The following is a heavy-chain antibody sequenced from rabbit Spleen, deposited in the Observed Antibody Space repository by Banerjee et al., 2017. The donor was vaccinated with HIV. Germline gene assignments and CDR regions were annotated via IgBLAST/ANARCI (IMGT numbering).Heavy chain of an antibody. Sequence: QSLEESGGDLVKPGASLTLTCTASGFSCSSSDYICWVRQAPGKGLEWISFIAGSSSGFTYSVTWAKGRFTCSKTSSTTVTLQMTSLTVADTATYFCARDTGSSFSSYGMDLWGPGTLVTVS. CDR1: GFSCSSSDY. J-gene: IGHJ6*01. CDR3: ARDTGSSFSSYGMDL. D-gene: IGHD8-1*01. V-gene: IGHV1S40*01. CDR2: IAGSSSGFT.